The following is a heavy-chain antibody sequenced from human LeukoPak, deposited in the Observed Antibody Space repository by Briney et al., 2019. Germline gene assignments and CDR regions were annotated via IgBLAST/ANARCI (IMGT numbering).Heavy chain of an antibody. CDR3: ARVYLRGGSYH. J-gene: IGHJ5*02. CDR1: GYSISSGYY. D-gene: IGHD1-26*01. V-gene: IGHV4-38-2*02. CDR2: IYHSGST. Sequence: PSETLSLTCTVSGYSISSGYYWGWIRQPPGKGLEWIGSIYHSGSTYYNPSLKSRVTISVDTSKNQFSLKLSSVTAADTAVYYCARVYLRGGSYHWGQGTLVTVSS.